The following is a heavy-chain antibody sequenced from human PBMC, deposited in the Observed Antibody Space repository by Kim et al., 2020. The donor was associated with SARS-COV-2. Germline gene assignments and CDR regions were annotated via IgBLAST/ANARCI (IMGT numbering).Heavy chain of an antibody. D-gene: IGHD5-18*01. V-gene: IGHV4-39*01. CDR3: ARRTWIQEISDYYYYGMDV. Sequence: RRVTISVDTSKNQFSLKLSSVTAADTAVYYCARRTWIQEISDYYYYGMDVWGQGTTVTVSS. J-gene: IGHJ6*02.